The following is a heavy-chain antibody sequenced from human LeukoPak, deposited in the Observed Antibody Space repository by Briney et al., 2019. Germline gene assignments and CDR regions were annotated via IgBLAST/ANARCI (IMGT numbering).Heavy chain of an antibody. J-gene: IGHJ3*02. CDR2: IYHSGTT. V-gene: IGHV4-38-2*02. CDR1: GYSISSGFY. CDR3: ARAFRPEGAFDI. D-gene: IGHD1-14*01. Sequence: SETLSLTCTVSGYSISSGFYWGWLRQPPGQGLKWIANIYHSGTTFYNPSLKSRVTISLDTSKNQFSLKLTSLTAADTAVYYCARAFRPEGAFDIWGQGTMVAVSS.